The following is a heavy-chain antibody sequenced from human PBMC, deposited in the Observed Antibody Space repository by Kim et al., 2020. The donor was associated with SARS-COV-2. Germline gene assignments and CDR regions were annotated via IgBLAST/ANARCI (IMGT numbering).Heavy chain of an antibody. D-gene: IGHD6-13*01. Sequence: GGSLRLSCAASGFTFSSYGMHWVRQSPGKGLEWVAVISYDGSNKYYADSVKGRFTISRDNSKNTLYLQMNSLRAEDTAVYYCARGGSSSWYTVWFEYYFDYWGQGTLVTVSS. CDR1: GFTFSSYG. CDR3: ARGGSSSWYTVWFEYYFDY. CDR2: ISYDGSNK. J-gene: IGHJ4*02. V-gene: IGHV3-33*05.